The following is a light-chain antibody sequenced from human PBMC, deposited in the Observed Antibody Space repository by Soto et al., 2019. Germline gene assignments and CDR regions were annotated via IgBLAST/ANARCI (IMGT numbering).Light chain of an antibody. CDR2: DAS. J-gene: IGKJ1*01. V-gene: IGKV3-15*01. CDR3: QHYNNWPPWT. CDR1: QSVSTR. Sequence: IIMTQSPDIVSVSPGERATLSCRASQSVSTRLAWYQQKPGQAPRLLIHDASTRATGIPARFSGSGSGTEFTLTISSLQAEDFAIYYCQHYNNWPPWTFGQGTKVEIK.